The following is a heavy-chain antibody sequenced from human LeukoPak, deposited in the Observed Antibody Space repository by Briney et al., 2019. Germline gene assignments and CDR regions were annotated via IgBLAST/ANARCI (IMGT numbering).Heavy chain of an antibody. D-gene: IGHD3-10*01. Sequence: GGALRLSCAASGFTVSSNYMSWVRRAPGKGLEWVSAISASGGSTYYADSVKGRFTISRDNSKNTLYLQMISLRAEDTAVYYCAKVAHYYGSGSYYEYYFDYWGQGTLVTVSS. J-gene: IGHJ4*02. V-gene: IGHV3-23*01. CDR2: ISASGGST. CDR1: GFTVSSNY. CDR3: AKVAHYYGSGSYYEYYFDY.